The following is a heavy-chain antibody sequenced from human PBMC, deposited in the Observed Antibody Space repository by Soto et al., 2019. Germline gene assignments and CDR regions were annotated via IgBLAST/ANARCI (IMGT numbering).Heavy chain of an antibody. CDR2: IYYSGST. J-gene: IGHJ4*02. CDR1: GGSISSYY. V-gene: IGHV4-59*08. Sequence: SETLSLTCSVSGGSISSYYWSWIRQPPGKGLEWIGYIYYSGSTYYNPSLKSRVTISVDTSKNQFSLKLSSVTAADTAVYYCARVSGYSSSWPFEYWGQGTLVTVSS. CDR3: ARVSGYSSSWPFEY. D-gene: IGHD6-13*01.